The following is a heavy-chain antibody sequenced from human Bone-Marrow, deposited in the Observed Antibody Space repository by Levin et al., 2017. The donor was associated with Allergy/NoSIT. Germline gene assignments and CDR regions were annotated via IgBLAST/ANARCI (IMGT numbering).Heavy chain of an antibody. J-gene: IGHJ4*02. Sequence: SCAASGFTFSDYYMSWIRQAPGKGLEWVSYISSSGSTIYYADSVKGRFTISRDNAKNSLYLQMNSLRAEDTAVYYCACGYCGGDCWNYFDYWGQGTLVTVSS. D-gene: IGHD2-21*02. CDR2: ISSSGSTI. CDR3: ACGYCGGDCWNYFDY. V-gene: IGHV3-11*01. CDR1: GFTFSDYY.